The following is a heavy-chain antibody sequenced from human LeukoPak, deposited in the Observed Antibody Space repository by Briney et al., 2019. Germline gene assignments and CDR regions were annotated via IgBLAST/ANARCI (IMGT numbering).Heavy chain of an antibody. CDR3: ARAKGSGCSSTSCYYFLDY. V-gene: IGHV1-18*01. J-gene: IGHJ4*02. Sequence: ASVKVSCKASGYTFTSYGISWVRQAPGQGLEWMGWISAYNGNTNYAQKLQGRVTMTTDTSTSTAYMELRSLRSDDTAVYYCARAKGSGCSSTSCYYFLDYWGQGTLVTVSS. CDR2: ISAYNGNT. D-gene: IGHD2-2*01. CDR1: GYTFTSYG.